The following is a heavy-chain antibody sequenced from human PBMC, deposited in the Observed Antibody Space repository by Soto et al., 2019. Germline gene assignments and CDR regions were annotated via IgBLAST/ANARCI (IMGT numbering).Heavy chain of an antibody. CDR2: VSGSGGST. CDR3: ASDGETLTPNYYYGMEV. Sequence: GGSLRHPCAASGLTFRSYAMSWVRQAPGKGLEWISAVSGSGGSTYYADSVKGRFTISRYNSKDTLYLQMNNLRAEDTAVYYFASDGETLTPNYYYGMEVWLQGTTGTVS. J-gene: IGHJ6*02. CDR1: GLTFRSYA. D-gene: IGHD3-10*01. V-gene: IGHV3-23*01.